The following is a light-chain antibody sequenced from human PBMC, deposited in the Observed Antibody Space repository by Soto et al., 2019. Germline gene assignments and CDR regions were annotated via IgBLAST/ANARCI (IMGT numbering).Light chain of an antibody. V-gene: IGKV3-20*01. J-gene: IGKJ4*01. CDR3: QQFGGSPPVT. CDR2: GPS. Sequence: EIVLTQSPGTLSLSPGERATLSCRASQSVSNNYLAWYQQKLGQPPKLLIFGPSSRATGIPDRFSGGGSGTDFTLTISRLEPEDFAVYYCQQFGGSPPVTFGGGTKVEIK. CDR1: QSVSNNY.